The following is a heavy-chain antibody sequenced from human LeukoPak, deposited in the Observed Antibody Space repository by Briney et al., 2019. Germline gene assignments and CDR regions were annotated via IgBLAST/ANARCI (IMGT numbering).Heavy chain of an antibody. V-gene: IGHV3-23*01. CDR1: GFIFKNYA. J-gene: IGHJ3*02. CDR2: ISGTSDTK. D-gene: IGHD3-3*01. CDR3: AKADATIGGAFDI. Sequence: GGSLRLSCAASGFIFKNYAMSWVRQAPGEGLEWVSIISGTSDTKQYGDSVRGRFTTSRDNPRNTLYLQMNSLRADDTAVYYCAKADATIGGAFDIWGQGTMVTVSS.